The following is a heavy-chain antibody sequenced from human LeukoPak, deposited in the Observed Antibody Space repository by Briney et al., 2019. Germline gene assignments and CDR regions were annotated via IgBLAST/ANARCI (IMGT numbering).Heavy chain of an antibody. J-gene: IGHJ1*01. D-gene: IGHD3-22*01. CDR3: ARNAYYYDSSGHGRWYFQH. Sequence: SETLSLTCTVSGGSISSSNFYWSWIRQPPGKGLEWIGYIYYSGSTNYNPSLKSRVTISVDTSKNQFSLKLSSVTAADTAVYYCARNAYYYDSSGHGRWYFQHWGQGTLVTVSS. CDR1: GGSISSSNFY. V-gene: IGHV4-61*01. CDR2: IYYSGST.